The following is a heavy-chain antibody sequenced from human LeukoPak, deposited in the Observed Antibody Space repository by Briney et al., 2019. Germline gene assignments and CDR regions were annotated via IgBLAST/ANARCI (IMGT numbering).Heavy chain of an antibody. CDR1: GFTFGDYA. CDR3: TRDRDDSSGYLFSY. J-gene: IGHJ4*02. D-gene: IGHD3-22*01. V-gene: IGHV3-49*03. Sequence: AGGSLRLSCTASGFTFGDYAMSWFRQAPGKGLECVGFIRSKAYGGTTEYAASVKGRFTISRDDSKSITYLQMNSLKTEDTAVYYCTRDRDDSSGYLFSYWGQGTLVTVSS. CDR2: IRSKAYGGTT.